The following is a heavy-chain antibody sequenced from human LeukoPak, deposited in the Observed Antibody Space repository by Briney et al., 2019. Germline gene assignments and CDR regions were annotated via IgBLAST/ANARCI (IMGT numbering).Heavy chain of an antibody. CDR3: ARIRSDAFDI. J-gene: IGHJ3*02. V-gene: IGHV3-21*01. Sequence: GGSLRLSCAASGFTFSTYAMSWVRQAPGKGLEWVSSISSSSSYMYYADSVKGRFTISRDNAKNSLYLQMNSLRAEDTAVYYCARIRSDAFDIWGQGTMVTVSS. CDR1: GFTFSTYA. CDR2: ISSSSSYM.